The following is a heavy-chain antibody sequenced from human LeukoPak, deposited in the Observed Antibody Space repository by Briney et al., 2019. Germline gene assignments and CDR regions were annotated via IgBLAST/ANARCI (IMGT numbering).Heavy chain of an antibody. J-gene: IGHJ4*02. Sequence: AASVKVSFTASGYTFTSYDINWVRQATGQGLEWMGRMNPNSGNTGYAQKFQGRVTITRNTSISTAYMELSSLRSEDTAVYYCARGVRVRGGYCSSTSCTYYFDYWGQGTLVTVSS. CDR3: ARGVRVRGGYCSSTSCTYYFDY. D-gene: IGHD2-2*01. CDR2: MNPNSGNT. CDR1: GYTFTSYD. V-gene: IGHV1-8*03.